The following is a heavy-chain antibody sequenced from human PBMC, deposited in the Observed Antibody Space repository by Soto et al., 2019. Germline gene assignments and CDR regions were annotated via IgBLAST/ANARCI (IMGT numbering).Heavy chain of an antibody. D-gene: IGHD1-26*01. CDR1: GYTFSSYG. V-gene: IGHV1-18*01. Sequence: QVQLVQSGAEVKKPGASVKVSCKASGYTFSSYGISWVRQAPGQGLEWMGWISANNCNTNYAQKVQGRVTMTTDTSTRTAYMELRSPISDDTAMDYCARGGPGAPFDYWGQGTPVTVSS. J-gene: IGHJ4*02. CDR2: ISANNCNT. CDR3: ARGGPGAPFDY.